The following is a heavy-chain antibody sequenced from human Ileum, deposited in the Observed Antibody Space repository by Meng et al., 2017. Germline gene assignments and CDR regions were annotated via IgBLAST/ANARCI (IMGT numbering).Heavy chain of an antibody. CDR1: GGSINSGLW. CDR3: VRTDDCSGGACYPHFDY. J-gene: IGHJ4*02. V-gene: IGHV4-4*02. CDR2: IHHSGTT. D-gene: IGHD2-21*01. Sequence: GSLRLSCAVSGGSINSGLWWSWVRQAPGKGLEWIGEIHHSGTTHYTPSLNSRVTISVDKSKNQFSLSLSSVTAADTAMYYCVRTDDCSGGACYPHFDYGGKG.